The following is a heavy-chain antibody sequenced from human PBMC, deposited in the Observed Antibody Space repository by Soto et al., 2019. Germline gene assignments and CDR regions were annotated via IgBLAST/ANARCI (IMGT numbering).Heavy chain of an antibody. Sequence: QVQLVESGGGMVQSGSSLRLSCAASGFSFNNYGMHWVRQGPGKGLEWMAFIWYDGSNQYYADSVKGRFTISRDNSKNTLYLQMNSLRAQDTAVYYCARDSSHSTGYYYFDYWGQGTLVTVSS. J-gene: IGHJ4*02. CDR2: IWYDGSNQ. CDR3: ARDSSHSTGYYYFDY. V-gene: IGHV3-33*01. D-gene: IGHD6-19*01. CDR1: GFSFNNYG.